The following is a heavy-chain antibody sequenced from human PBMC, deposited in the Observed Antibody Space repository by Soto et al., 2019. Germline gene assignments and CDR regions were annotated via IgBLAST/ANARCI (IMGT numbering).Heavy chain of an antibody. CDR2: IYHSGNT. CDR3: ASSWGEGRVDY. D-gene: IGHD3-10*01. Sequence: QVQLQESGPGLVKPSGTLSLTCAVSGGSISSSNWWSWVRQPPGKGLEWIGEIYHSGNTNYNPSLKSRVTRAVHTPRNQFSLKLSSVPAADTAVYYCASSWGEGRVDYWGQGTLVTVSS. CDR1: GGSISSSNW. V-gene: IGHV4-4*02. J-gene: IGHJ4*02.